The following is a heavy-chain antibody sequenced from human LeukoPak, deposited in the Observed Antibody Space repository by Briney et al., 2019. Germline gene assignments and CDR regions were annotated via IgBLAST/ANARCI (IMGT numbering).Heavy chain of an antibody. CDR3: AREKSSGIAAAGVDY. D-gene: IGHD6-13*01. Sequence: SVKVSCKASGGTFSSYAISWVRQAHGQGLEWMGGIIPIFGTANYAQKFQGRVTITADESTSTAYMELSSLRSEDTAVYYCAREKSSGIAAAGVDYWGQGTLVTVSS. J-gene: IGHJ4*02. CDR2: IIPIFGTA. CDR1: GGTFSSYA. V-gene: IGHV1-69*01.